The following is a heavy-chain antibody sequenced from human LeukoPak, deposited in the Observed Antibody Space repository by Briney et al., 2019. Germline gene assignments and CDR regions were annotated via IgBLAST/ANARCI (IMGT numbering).Heavy chain of an antibody. D-gene: IGHD3-22*01. V-gene: IGHV1-46*01. J-gene: IGHJ4*02. CDR2: INPSGGST. Sequence: ASVKVSCKASGYTFTSYYMHWVRQAPGQGLEWMGIINPSGGSTSYAQKFQGRVTMTRDTSTSTVYMELSSLRSEDTAVYYCARAHRDYYYDSSGYYVDYWGQGTLVTVSS. CDR3: ARAHRDYYYDSSGYYVDY. CDR1: GYTFTSYY.